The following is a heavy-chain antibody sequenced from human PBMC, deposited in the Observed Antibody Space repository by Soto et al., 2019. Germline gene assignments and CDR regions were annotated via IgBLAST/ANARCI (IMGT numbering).Heavy chain of an antibody. J-gene: IGHJ4*02. CDR3: ARVEDTAMVNYFDY. Sequence: PSETLSLTCTVSGGSISSYYWSWIRQPPGKGLEWIGYIYYSGSTNYNPSLKSRVTISVDTSKNQFSLKLSSVTAADTAVYYCARVEDTAMVNYFDYWGQGTLVTVSS. D-gene: IGHD5-18*01. CDR1: GGSISSYY. CDR2: IYYSGST. V-gene: IGHV4-59*01.